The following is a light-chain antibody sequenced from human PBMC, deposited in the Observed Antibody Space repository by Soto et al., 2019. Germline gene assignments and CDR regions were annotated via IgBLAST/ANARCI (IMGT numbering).Light chain of an antibody. CDR3: QQYGSSGT. V-gene: IGKV3-20*01. CDR1: RSISNNY. J-gene: IGKJ1*01. CDR2: GAS. Sequence: VGWTLSPGTLPLSTGERATLSCRAGRSISNNYLAWNQQKPGQPPRLLIYGASNRATGIPDRFSGSGSGTDFTLTISRLEPEDFAVYYCQQYGSSGTVGQGTKV.